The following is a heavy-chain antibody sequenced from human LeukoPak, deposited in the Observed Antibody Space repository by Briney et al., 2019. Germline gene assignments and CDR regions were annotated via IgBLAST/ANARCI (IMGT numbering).Heavy chain of an antibody. CDR2: INPSGGST. J-gene: IGHJ4*02. CDR3: ARDMSQVVPAAKIRTHYFDY. Sequence: ASVKVSCKASGYTFTSYYMHWVRQAPGQGLEWMGIINPSGGSTSYAQKFQGRVTMTRDTSTSTVYMELSSLRSEDTAVYYCARDMSQVVPAAKIRTHYFDYWGQGTLVTVSS. D-gene: IGHD2-2*01. CDR1: GYTFTSYY. V-gene: IGHV1-46*01.